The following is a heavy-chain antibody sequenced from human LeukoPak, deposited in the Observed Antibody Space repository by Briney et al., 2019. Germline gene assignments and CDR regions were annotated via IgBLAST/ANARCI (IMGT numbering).Heavy chain of an antibody. V-gene: IGHV1-2*06. D-gene: IGHD2-21*02. CDR1: GYTFTGYY. CDR2: INPNSGDT. Sequence: ASVKVSCKASGYTFTGYYVHWVRQAPGQGLEWMGRINPNSGDTNYAQKFQGRVTMTRDTSISTAYMELSRLRSDDTAVYYCARDYCGGDCFPDYRGQGTLVTVSS. J-gene: IGHJ4*02. CDR3: ARDYCGGDCFPDY.